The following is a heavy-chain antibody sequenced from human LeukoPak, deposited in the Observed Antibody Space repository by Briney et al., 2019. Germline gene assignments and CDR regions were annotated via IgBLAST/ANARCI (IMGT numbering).Heavy chain of an antibody. CDR2: IYGGGST. V-gene: IGHV3-53*01. Sequence: GGSLRLSCAASGFTVSSTYMSWVRQAPGKGLEWVSVIYGGGSTYYADSVKGRFAISRDNSKNKLYLQMNSLRAEDTAVYYCARDRPSGVFDYWGQGTLVTVSS. D-gene: IGHD2-8*01. J-gene: IGHJ4*02. CDR3: ARDRPSGVFDY. CDR1: GFTVSSTY.